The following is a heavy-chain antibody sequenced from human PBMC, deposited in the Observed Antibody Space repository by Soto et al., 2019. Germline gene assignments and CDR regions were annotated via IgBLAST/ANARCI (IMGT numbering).Heavy chain of an antibody. D-gene: IGHD1-1*01. CDR3: ARDQGGITTYHYGLDV. J-gene: IGHJ6*02. CDR2: INWNGGST. V-gene: IGHV3-20*04. Sequence: GGSLRLSCAASGFTFDDYGMNWVRQAPGKRLEWVSGINWNGGSTGYADSVKGRFTISRDNAKNSLYLQMNSLRAEDTAFYYCARDQGGITTYHYGLDVWGQGTTVTVSS. CDR1: GFTFDDYG.